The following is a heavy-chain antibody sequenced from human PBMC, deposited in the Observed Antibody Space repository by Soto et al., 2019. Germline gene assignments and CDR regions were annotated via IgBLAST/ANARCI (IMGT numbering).Heavy chain of an antibody. V-gene: IGHV4-34*01. J-gene: IGHJ5*02. CDR3: ARVGRIAVAQWGRFDP. D-gene: IGHD6-19*01. Sequence: PSETLSLTCAVYGGSFSGYYWSWIRQPPGKGLEWIEEINHSGSTNYNPSLKSRVTISVDTSKNQFSLKLSSVTAADTAVYYCARVGRIAVAQWGRFDPWGQGTLVTVSS. CDR2: INHSGST. CDR1: GGSFSGYY.